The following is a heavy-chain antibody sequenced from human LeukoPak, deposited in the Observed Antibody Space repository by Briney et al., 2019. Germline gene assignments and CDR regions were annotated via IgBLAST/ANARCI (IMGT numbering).Heavy chain of an antibody. V-gene: IGHV1-46*01. CDR2: INPSGGST. CDR3: AMLWFGELLAPYYYYGMDV. Sequence: GASVKVSCKASGYTFTSYYMHWVRQAPGQGLEWMGIINPSGGSTSYAQKFQGRVTMTRDTSTSTVYMELRSLRSDDTAVYYCAMLWFGELLAPYYYYGMDVWGQGTTVTVSS. J-gene: IGHJ6*02. D-gene: IGHD3-10*01. CDR1: GYTFTSYY.